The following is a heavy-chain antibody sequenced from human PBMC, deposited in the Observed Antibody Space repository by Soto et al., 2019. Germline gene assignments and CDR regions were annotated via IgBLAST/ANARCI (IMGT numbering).Heavy chain of an antibody. V-gene: IGHV3-7*03. CDR2: IKQDGSEK. CDR3: ARGVATYYYDSSLGTTAFDI. D-gene: IGHD3-22*01. Sequence: EVQLLESGGGLVQPGGSLRLSCAASGFTFSSYWMSWVRQAPGKGLEWVANIKQDGSEKYYVDSVKGRFTISRDNAKNSLYLQMNSLRAEDTAVYYCARGVATYYYDSSLGTTAFDIWGQGTMVTVSS. J-gene: IGHJ3*02. CDR1: GFTFSSYW.